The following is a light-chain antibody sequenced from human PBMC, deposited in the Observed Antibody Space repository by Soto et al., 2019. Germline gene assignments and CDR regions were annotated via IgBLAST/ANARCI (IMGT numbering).Light chain of an antibody. CDR1: SSDAGSYYL. Sequence: QSALTQPASVSGSPGQSITISCTGTSSDAGSYYLVSWYQQHPGKAPKLITYEDTKRPSGVSNRFSGSKSGNPASLTVSGLQAEDEADYYCCSYVTSSSSVVFGGGTKLTVL. V-gene: IGLV2-23*01. CDR3: CSYVTSSSSVV. CDR2: EDT. J-gene: IGLJ2*01.